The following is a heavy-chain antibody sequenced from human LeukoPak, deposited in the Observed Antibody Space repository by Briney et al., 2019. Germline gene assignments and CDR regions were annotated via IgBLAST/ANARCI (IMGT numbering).Heavy chain of an antibody. V-gene: IGHV4-39*07. CDR2: IYYSGST. CDR3: ATDAGDGYNPVR. CDR1: GGSISSSSYY. J-gene: IGHJ4*02. D-gene: IGHD5-24*01. Sequence: SETLSLTCTVSGGSISSSSYYWGWIRQPPGKGLEWIGSIYYSGSTYYNPSLKSRVTISVDASKNQFSLKLSSVTAADTAVYYCATDAGDGYNPVRWGQGTLVTVSS.